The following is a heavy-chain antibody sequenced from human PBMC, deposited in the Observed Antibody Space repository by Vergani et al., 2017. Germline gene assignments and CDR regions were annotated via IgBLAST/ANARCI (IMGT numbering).Heavy chain of an antibody. CDR2: IIPILGIA. J-gene: IGHJ2*01. V-gene: IGHV1-69*08. Sequence: QVQLVQSGAEVKKPGSSVKVSCKASGGTFSSYTISWVRQAPGPGLEWMGRIIPILGIANYAQKFQGRVTLTADKSTSTAYMELSSLRSEDTAVYYCARDEGYCSSTSCSLGYFDLWGRGTLVTVSS. CDR3: ARDEGYCSSTSCSLGYFDL. CDR1: GGTFSSYT. D-gene: IGHD2-2*01.